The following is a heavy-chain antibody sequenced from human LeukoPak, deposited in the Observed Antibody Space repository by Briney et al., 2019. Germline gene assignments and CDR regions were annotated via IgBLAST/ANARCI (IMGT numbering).Heavy chain of an antibody. D-gene: IGHD3-10*01. J-gene: IGHJ4*02. CDR2: ISAYNGNT. Sequence: ASVKVSCKASGYTFTNYGISWVRQAPGQGPEWMGWISAYNGNTNYAQKLQGRVTMTTDTSTSTAYMELGSLRSDDTAVYYCARANGYYYGSGDKYYFDYWGQGTLVTVSS. CDR3: ARANGYYYGSGDKYYFDY. CDR1: GYTFTNYG. V-gene: IGHV1-18*01.